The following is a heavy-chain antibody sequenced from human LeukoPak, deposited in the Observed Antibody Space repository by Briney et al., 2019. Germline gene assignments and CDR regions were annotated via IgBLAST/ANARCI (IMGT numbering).Heavy chain of an antibody. J-gene: IGHJ4*02. Sequence: SETLSLTCTVSGGSISSYYWSWIRQPPGKGLEWIGEINHRRAPNYNPPLKSRAPISVETSKNQFSLKLSTVTAAATAVYYCARGSAHSYWGQGTLVTVSS. CDR3: ARGSAHSY. CDR1: GGSISSYY. V-gene: IGHV4-34*01. CDR2: INHRRAP.